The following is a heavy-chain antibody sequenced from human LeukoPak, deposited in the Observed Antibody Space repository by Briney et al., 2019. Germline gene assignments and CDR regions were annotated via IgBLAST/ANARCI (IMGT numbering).Heavy chain of an antibody. CDR2: IYYSGTT. CDR1: GGSINNYY. V-gene: IGHV4-59*08. CDR3: ARSDWMRWFDP. J-gene: IGHJ5*02. Sequence: SETLSLTCTVSGGSINNYYWIWIRQTPGKGLEWIGYIYYSGTTNYNPSLKSRVTISVDTSKNQFSLKLSSVTAADTAVYYCARSDWMRWFDPWGLGTLVTVSS. D-gene: IGHD1-1*01.